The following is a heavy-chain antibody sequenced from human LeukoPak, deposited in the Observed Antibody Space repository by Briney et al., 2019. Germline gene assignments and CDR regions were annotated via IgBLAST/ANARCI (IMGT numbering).Heavy chain of an antibody. J-gene: IGHJ6*03. CDR3: ARDLTTVTTGYYMDV. CDR1: GFTFSSYG. CDR2: ISYDGSNK. D-gene: IGHD4-17*01. V-gene: IGHV3-30*03. Sequence: GGSLRLSCAASGFTFSSYGMHWVRQAPGKGLEWVAVISYDGSNKYYADSVKGRFTISRDNSKNTLYLQMNSLRAEDTAVYYCARDLTTVTTGYYMDVWGKGTTVTFSS.